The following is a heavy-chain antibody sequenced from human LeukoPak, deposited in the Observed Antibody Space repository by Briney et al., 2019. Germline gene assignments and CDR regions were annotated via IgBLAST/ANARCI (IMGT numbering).Heavy chain of an antibody. CDR2: INPNSGGT. V-gene: IGHV1-2*02. CDR3: ARDSVGYCSSTSCYYDAFDI. Sequence: ASVKVSCKASGYTFTGYYMHWVRQAPGQGLEWMGWINPNSGGTNYAQKFQGRVPMTRATSISTAYMELSRLRSDDTAVYYCARDSVGYCSSTSCYYDAFDIWGQGTMVTVSS. D-gene: IGHD2-2*03. CDR1: GYTFTGYY. J-gene: IGHJ3*02.